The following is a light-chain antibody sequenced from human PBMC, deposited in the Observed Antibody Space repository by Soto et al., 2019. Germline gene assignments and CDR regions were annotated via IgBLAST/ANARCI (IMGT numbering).Light chain of an antibody. CDR2: AAS. V-gene: IGKV1-39*01. CDR1: QNIRNY. Sequence: IQVTQSPSSLSASVGDIFTISFRASQNIRNYLNWYQQRPGKTPNLLVYAASNLRGGVPSRFSGSGSGTVFTLTINSLQPEDFATYYCQQIHSTSSYTFGQGTKV. J-gene: IGKJ2*01. CDR3: QQIHSTSSYT.